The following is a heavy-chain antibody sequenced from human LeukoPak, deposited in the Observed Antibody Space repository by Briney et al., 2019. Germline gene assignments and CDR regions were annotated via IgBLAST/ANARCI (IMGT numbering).Heavy chain of an antibody. J-gene: IGHJ4*02. D-gene: IGHD6-13*01. CDR2: IKPDGTTK. CDR1: GFPFSSYS. V-gene: IGHV3-7*03. Sequence: GGSLRLSCAASGFPFSSYSMTWDRQAPGKGLEWVADIKPDGTTKFYVDSVKGRFTISRDNALNSLYLQMNSLRAEDTAIYYCARSIPYGTTWYGRSDYWGQGTLVTVSS. CDR3: ARSIPYGTTWYGRSDY.